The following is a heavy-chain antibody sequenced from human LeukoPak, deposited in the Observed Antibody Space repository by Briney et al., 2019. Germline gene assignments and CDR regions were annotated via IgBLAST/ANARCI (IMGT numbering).Heavy chain of an antibody. V-gene: IGHV4-61*01. J-gene: IGHJ4*02. D-gene: IGHD3-10*01. CDR1: GGSVSIGTYY. CDR2: IWNSGST. CDR3: AREAAYYNSGSRPIDS. Sequence: SETLFLTCSVPGGSVSIGTYYWSWIRQPPGKGLEWIGYIWNSGSTKYNPSLKSRVTISVDTSKNQFSLKLSSVTAADTAVYYCAREAAYYNSGSRPIDSWGQGTLVTVSS.